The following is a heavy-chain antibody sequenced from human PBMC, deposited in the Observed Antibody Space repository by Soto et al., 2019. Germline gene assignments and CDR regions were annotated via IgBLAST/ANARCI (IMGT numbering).Heavy chain of an antibody. CDR1: GGSFSTYY. J-gene: IGHJ3*02. D-gene: IGHD3-9*01. V-gene: IGHV4-34*01. CDR2: INHSGNN. Sequence: SETLSLTCVVSGGSFSTYYYNWIRQSPVKGLEWIGEINHSGNNNYSPSLKSRVTMSLDTSKNQFSLKLTSVTAADTAVYYCARGGSNDWQVAFDIWGQGTMVTVSS. CDR3: ARGGSNDWQVAFDI.